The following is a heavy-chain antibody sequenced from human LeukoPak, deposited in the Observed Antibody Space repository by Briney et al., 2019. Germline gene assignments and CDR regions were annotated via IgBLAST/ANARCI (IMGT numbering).Heavy chain of an antibody. CDR2: IHYSGST. CDR3: ARSMTAYGLDI. V-gene: IGHV4-59*01. CDR1: GGSISGDY. Sequence: PSETLSLTCTVSGGSISGDYWSWIRQPPGKGLEWIGYIHYSGSTNYNPSLKSRVTISVDTSKNQFSLKVTSVTAADTAVYYCARSMTAYGLDIWGQGTMVTVSS. J-gene: IGHJ3*02. D-gene: IGHD2-21*02.